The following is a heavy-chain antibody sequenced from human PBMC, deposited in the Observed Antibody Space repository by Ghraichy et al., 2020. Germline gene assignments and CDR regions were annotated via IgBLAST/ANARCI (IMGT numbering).Heavy chain of an antibody. CDR3: ARRYDVNWIDY. J-gene: IGHJ4*02. CDR1: DGSISSSSYY. Sequence: GSLRLSCTVSDGSISSSSYYWGWIRQPPGKGLEWIGSIYYSGSTYYNPSLKSRVTISVDTSKNQFSLKLSSVTAADTAVYDCARRYDVNWIDYWGQGTLVTVSS. CDR2: IYYSGST. V-gene: IGHV4-39*01. D-gene: IGHD1-20*01.